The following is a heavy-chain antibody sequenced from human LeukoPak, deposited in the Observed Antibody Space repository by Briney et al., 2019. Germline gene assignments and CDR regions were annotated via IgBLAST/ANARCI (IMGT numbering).Heavy chain of an antibody. Sequence: SETLSFTCSGSGYTITTFYWNWIRQPPGKGLEWIGYIYHSGRTNYNLSLKSRVTISVDTSKNQFSLKLISVTAADTAVYYCARAPAVAGGTFDIWGQGTMVTVSS. D-gene: IGHD6-19*01. J-gene: IGHJ3*02. CDR1: GYTITTFY. CDR3: ARAPAVAGGTFDI. V-gene: IGHV4-59*01. CDR2: IYHSGRT.